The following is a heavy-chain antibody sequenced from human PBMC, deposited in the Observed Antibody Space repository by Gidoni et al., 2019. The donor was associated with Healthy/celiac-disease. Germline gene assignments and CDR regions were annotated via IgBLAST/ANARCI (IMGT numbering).Heavy chain of an antibody. CDR1: GLTFSSYS. V-gene: IGHV3-21*01. D-gene: IGHD6-13*01. J-gene: IGHJ4*02. CDR3: ARSIAAAGREGGYFDY. CDR2: ISSSSSYI. Sequence: EVQLVESGGGLVKPGGSLRLSCAASGLTFSSYSMNWVRQAPGKGLEWFSSISSSSSYIYYTDSVKGRFTISRDNAKNSLYLQMNSLRAEDTAVYYCARSIAAAGREGGYFDYWGQGTLVTVSS.